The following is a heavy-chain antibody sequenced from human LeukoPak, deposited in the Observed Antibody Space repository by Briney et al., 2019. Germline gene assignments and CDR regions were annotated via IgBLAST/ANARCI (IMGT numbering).Heavy chain of an antibody. D-gene: IGHD4-17*01. CDR3: ARAIYGAWLGFDY. CDR2: ISNSGSTI. Sequence: GGSLRLSCAASGFTFSDYYMSWIRQAPGKGLEWVSYISNSGSTIYYADSVKGRFTISRDNAKNSLSLQMNSLSAEDTAVYYCARAIYGAWLGFDYWGQGTLVTVSS. V-gene: IGHV3-11*01. CDR1: GFTFSDYY. J-gene: IGHJ4*02.